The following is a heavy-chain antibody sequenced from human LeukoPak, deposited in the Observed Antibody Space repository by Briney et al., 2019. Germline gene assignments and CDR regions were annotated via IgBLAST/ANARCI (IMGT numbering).Heavy chain of an antibody. V-gene: IGHV4-61*08. CDR1: GVSVGSAGYY. CDR2: VYYGGNS. Sequence: SETLSLTCSVSGVSVGSAGYYWTWIRQPPGKGLEWIGYVYYGGNSNYNPILKSRVTMSLDPSNNQFSLKLSSVTAADTAVYYCARSQSQSGSYRYYFAYWGQGTLVAVSS. D-gene: IGHD3-16*02. J-gene: IGHJ4*02. CDR3: ARSQSQSGSYRYYFAY.